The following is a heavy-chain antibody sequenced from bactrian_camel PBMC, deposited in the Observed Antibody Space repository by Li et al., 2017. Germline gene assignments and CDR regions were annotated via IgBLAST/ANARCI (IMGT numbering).Heavy chain of an antibody. CDR3: AKGID. V-gene: IGHV3S1*01. CDR2: IDTRTTSP. J-gene: IGHJ4*01. D-gene: IGHD2*01. Sequence: HVQLVESGGGSVQAGGSLRLACAASGLTYTTGCMSWFRQAPGKEREGVARIDTRTTSPFYADSVKGRFTISMDNAENTVYLQMNSLKTEDTGVYYCAKGIDRGPGTQVTVS. CDR1: GLTYTTGC.